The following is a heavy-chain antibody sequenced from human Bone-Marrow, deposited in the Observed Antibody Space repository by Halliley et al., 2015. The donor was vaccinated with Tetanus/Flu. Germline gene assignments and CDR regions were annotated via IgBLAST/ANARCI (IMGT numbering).Heavy chain of an antibody. D-gene: IGHD2-15*01. CDR3: ARKGRDGNNSLDY. CDR2: IFPGDSDC. J-gene: IGHJ4*02. V-gene: IGHV5-51*01. Sequence: EYMGIIFPGDSDCRYSPSFQGQVTMSVDKSINAAYLQWSSLKASDTAMYYCARKGRDGNNSLDYWGQGTLVTVSS.